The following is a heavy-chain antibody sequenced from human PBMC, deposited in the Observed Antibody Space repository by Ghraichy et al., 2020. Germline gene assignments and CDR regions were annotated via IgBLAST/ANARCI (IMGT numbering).Heavy chain of an antibody. J-gene: IGHJ2*01. D-gene: IGHD2-21*01. CDR1: GFIFSTTG. Sequence: GGSLRLSCAASGFIFSTTGMSWVRQAPGRGPEWVSSISSSGGEIYYGDSVKGRFTVSRDNSKNTLYLQMNSLTVEDTAVFYCVKIGVIGLWYFDLWGRGTLVRVSS. CDR2: ISSSGGEI. CDR3: VKIGVIGLWYFDL. V-gene: IGHV3-23*01.